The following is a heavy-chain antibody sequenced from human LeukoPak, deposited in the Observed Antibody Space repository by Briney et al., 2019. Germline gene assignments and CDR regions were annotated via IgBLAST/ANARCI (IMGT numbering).Heavy chain of an antibody. CDR2: ISAYNGNT. J-gene: IGHJ4*02. CDR1: GYAFTSYG. D-gene: IGHD2-15*01. V-gene: IGHV1-18*04. Sequence: ASVKVSCKASGYAFTSYGISWVRQAPGQGLEWMGWISAYNGNTNYAQKFQGRVTMTTDTSTSTAYMELRSLRSDDTAVYYCARRGYCSGGSCSYFDYWGQGTLVTFSS. CDR3: ARRGYCSGGSCSYFDY.